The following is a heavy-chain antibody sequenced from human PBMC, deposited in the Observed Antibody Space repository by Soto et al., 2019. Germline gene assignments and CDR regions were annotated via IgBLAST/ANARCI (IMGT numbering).Heavy chain of an antibody. V-gene: IGHV4-30-2*01. D-gene: IGHD3-16*01. J-gene: IGHJ5*02. CDR3: ARVVVPRPIWGYNWFGP. Sequence: SETLSLTCAVSGGSICSGGYSWSWIRQPPGKGLEWIGYIYHSGSTFYNPSLKSRVTISIDKSKNQFSLKLGCVTAADTAVYYCARVVVPRPIWGYNWFGPCGQRTLVTVSS. CDR1: GGSICSGGYS. CDR2: IYHSGST.